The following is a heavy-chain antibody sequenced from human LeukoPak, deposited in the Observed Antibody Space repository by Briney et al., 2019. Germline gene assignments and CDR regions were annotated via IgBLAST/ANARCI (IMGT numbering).Heavy chain of an antibody. CDR1: GFTFSTYS. D-gene: IGHD5-12*01. J-gene: IGHJ4*02. V-gene: IGHV3-23*01. CDR3: AKDQRPDSGYDIDY. CDR2: IFPNGGTT. Sequence: GGSLRLSCAASGFTFSTYSMNWVRQAPRKGLEWVSVIFPNGGTTYYADSVKGRFTISRDNSKNTLYLQMDSLRAEDTAVYCCAKDQRPDSGYDIDYWGQGTLVTVSS.